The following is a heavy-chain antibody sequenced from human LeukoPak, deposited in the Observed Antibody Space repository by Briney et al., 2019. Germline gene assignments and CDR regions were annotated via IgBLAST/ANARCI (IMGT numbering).Heavy chain of an antibody. D-gene: IGHD4-17*01. Sequence: TGGSLRLSCAASGFTFSSYAMHWVRQAPGKGLEWVAVISYDGSNKYYADSVKGRFTISRDNSKNTLYLQMNSLRAEDTAVYYCAEGGDYGYYYYGMDVWGRGTTVTVSS. CDR3: AEGGDYGYYYYGMDV. CDR2: ISYDGSNK. V-gene: IGHV3-30-3*01. J-gene: IGHJ6*02. CDR1: GFTFSSYA.